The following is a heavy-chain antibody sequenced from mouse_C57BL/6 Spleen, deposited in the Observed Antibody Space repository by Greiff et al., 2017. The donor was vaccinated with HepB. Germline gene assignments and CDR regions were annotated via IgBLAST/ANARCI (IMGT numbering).Heavy chain of an antibody. CDR1: GFTFSDFY. V-gene: IGHV7-1*01. Sequence: EVQLVESGGGLVQSGRSLRLSCATSGFTFSDFYMEWVRQAPGKGLEWIAASRNKANDYTTEYSASVKGRFIVSRDTSQSILYLQMNALRAEDTAIYYCARDGAYWYFDVWGTGTTVTVSS. J-gene: IGHJ1*03. CDR3: ARDGAYWYFDV. CDR2: SRNKANDYTT.